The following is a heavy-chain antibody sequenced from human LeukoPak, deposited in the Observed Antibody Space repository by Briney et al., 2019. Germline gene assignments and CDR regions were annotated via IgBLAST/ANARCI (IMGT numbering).Heavy chain of an antibody. CDR1: GFTFNKYS. D-gene: IGHD4-23*01. CDR2: ISTSSSYI. V-gene: IGHV3-21*06. CDR3: ARLRWEQTGYSSDY. J-gene: IGHJ4*02. Sequence: PGGSVRLSCAASGFTFNKYSMNWVRQAPGKGLEWVSSISTSSSYIYYADSVKGRFTISRDNAKNSLYLQMNSLRAEDTAVFYRARLRWEQTGYSSDYWGQGTLVTVSS.